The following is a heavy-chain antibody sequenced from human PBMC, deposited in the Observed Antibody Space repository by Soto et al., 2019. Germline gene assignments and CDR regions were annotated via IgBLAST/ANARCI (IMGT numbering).Heavy chain of an antibody. Sequence: ASVKVSCKASGYPFTSYGISWVRQAPGQGLEWMGWISAYNGNTNYAQKLQGRVTMTTDTSTSTAYMELRSLRSDDTAVYYCARESTGITMVRGAIDYWGQGTLVTVS. J-gene: IGHJ4*02. CDR3: ARESTGITMVRGAIDY. CDR1: GYPFTSYG. V-gene: IGHV1-18*01. CDR2: ISAYNGNT. D-gene: IGHD3-10*01.